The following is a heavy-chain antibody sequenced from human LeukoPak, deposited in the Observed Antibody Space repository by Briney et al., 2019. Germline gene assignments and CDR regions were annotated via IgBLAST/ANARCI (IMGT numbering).Heavy chain of an antibody. D-gene: IGHD6-13*01. Sequence: SVKVSCKASGGTFNSYAISWVRQAPGQGLEWMGGIIPIFGTANYAQKFQGRVTITADKSTSTAYMELSSLRSEDTAVYYCARNPLSTGEVSSWYNWFDPWGQGTLVTVSS. CDR1: GGTFNSYA. J-gene: IGHJ5*02. V-gene: IGHV1-69*06. CDR3: ARNPLSTGEVSSWYNWFDP. CDR2: IIPIFGTA.